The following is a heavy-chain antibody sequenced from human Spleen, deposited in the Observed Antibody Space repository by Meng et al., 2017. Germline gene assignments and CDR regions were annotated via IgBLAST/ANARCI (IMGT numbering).Heavy chain of an antibody. Sequence: SETLSLTCAVYGGSFSGYYWSWIRQPPGKGLEWIGEINHSGSTNYNPSLKSRVTISVDTSKNQFSLKLSSVTAADTAVYYCARDSQPGSQGPWGQGSLVTVSS. CDR2: INHSGST. V-gene: IGHV4-34*01. CDR3: ARDSQPGSQGP. CDR1: GGSFSGYY. D-gene: IGHD1-14*01. J-gene: IGHJ5*02.